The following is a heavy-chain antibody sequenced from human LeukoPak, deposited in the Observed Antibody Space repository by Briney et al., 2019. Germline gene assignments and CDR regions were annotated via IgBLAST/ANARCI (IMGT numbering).Heavy chain of an antibody. CDR1: GYTFTSYD. D-gene: IGHD6-19*01. J-gene: IGHJ4*02. V-gene: IGHV1-8*01. CDR2: MNPNNGNT. Sequence: ASVKVSCKASGYTFTSYDINWVRQATEQGLEWVGWMNPNNGNTGYAQKFQGRVTMTRNTSISTAYMELTSLTSEDTAIYYCARRVAGVDCWGQGTLVTVPS. CDR3: ARRVAGVDC.